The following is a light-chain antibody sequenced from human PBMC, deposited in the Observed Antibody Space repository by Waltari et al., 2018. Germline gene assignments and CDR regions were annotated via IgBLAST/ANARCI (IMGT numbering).Light chain of an antibody. CDR3: SSYISSDTLEL. CDR1: SSDVGGYNY. CDR2: DVS. Sequence: HSALTQPASVSGSPGQSITISCTGTSSDVGGYNYFSWYQQPPGKAPKLMIYDVSNLPSGVSNRFSGSKSGNTASLTISGLQAEDEADYYCSSYISSDTLELFGGGTSLTVL. J-gene: IGLJ2*01. V-gene: IGLV2-14*03.